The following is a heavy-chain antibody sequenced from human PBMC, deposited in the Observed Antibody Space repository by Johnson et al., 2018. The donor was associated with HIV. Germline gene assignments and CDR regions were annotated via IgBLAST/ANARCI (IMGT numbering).Heavy chain of an antibody. J-gene: IGHJ3*02. CDR1: GITVSSSY. CDR3: AREGAWEVRPGAFDI. CDR2: IYSGGNT. Sequence: VQLVESGGGLVQPGGSLRLSCAASGITVSSSYMSWVRQAPGKGLEWVSVIYSGGNTYYADSVRGRFTISRDNSKNTLYLQMNSLRAEDTAVDHCAREGAWEVRPGAFDIWGQGTTVTVSS. D-gene: IGHD1-26*01. V-gene: IGHV3-66*01.